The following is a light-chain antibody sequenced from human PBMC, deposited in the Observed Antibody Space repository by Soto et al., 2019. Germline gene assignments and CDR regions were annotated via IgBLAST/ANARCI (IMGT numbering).Light chain of an antibody. CDR3: QQYDSSPKT. V-gene: IGKV3-20*01. J-gene: IGKJ1*01. Sequence: ENVLTQSPGTLTLSPGERATLSCRASQSVTSNYLAWYQQKPGQAPRLLIYVASVRATGIPDRFSGSGSGTDFTLTISRLEPEDSAVYYCQQYDSSPKTFGQGTKVDIK. CDR1: QSVTSNY. CDR2: VAS.